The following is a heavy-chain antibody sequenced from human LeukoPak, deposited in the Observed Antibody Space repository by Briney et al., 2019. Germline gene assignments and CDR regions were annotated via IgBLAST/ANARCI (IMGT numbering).Heavy chain of an antibody. D-gene: IGHD1-26*01. Sequence: GGSLTLSCAVSGFAFNSYPMHWVRQAPGEGREGEAFISHDGSAQSYADSVKGRFTISRDNSKNTLYLQMNSLRPEDTAVYYCARDLSGTYMVDYWGQGTLVTVSS. V-gene: IGHV3-30-3*01. CDR1: GFAFNSYP. CDR2: ISHDGSAQ. J-gene: IGHJ4*02. CDR3: ARDLSGTYMVDY.